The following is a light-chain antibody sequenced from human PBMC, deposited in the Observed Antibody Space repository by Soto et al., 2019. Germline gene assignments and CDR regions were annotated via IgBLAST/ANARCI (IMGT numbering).Light chain of an antibody. CDR2: KDD. J-gene: IGLJ2*01. Sequence: SYELNQPPSVSVAPGKKASITGRGNNNGGKSVHWYQLRPGQALVLIIYKDDGRPSGIPERFSGSNPGNTATLTVSWVEAVDEADYYCQVWGSNADPYVVFGGGTKLTVL. CDR1: NNGGKS. V-gene: IGLV3-21*04. CDR3: QVWGSNADPYVV.